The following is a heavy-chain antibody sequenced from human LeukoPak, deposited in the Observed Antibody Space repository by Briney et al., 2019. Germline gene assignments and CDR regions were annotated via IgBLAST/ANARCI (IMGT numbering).Heavy chain of an antibody. D-gene: IGHD4-17*01. V-gene: IGHV4-4*02. CDR1: GGSISSSNW. Sequence: SGALSLTCAVSGGSISSSNWWSWVRQPPGKGLEWIGEIYHSGSTNYNPSLKSRVTISVDKSKNQFSLKLSSVTAADTAVYYCARVVDYGDYEGTDYWGQGTLVTVSS. J-gene: IGHJ4*02. CDR3: ARVVDYGDYEGTDY. CDR2: IYHSGST.